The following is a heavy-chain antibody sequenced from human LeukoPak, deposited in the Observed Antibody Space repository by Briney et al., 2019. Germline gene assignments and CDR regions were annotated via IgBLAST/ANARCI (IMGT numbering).Heavy chain of an antibody. CDR1: GGSFSGYW. Sequence: PSETLSLTCAVYGGSFSGYWWSWIRQPPGKGLEWIGEINHSGSTNYNPSLKSRVTVSVDTSNNQFSLNLSSVTAADTALYYCARGVGATVFDYRGQGTLVTVSS. CDR2: INHSGST. CDR3: ARGVGATVFDY. D-gene: IGHD1-26*01. V-gene: IGHV4-34*01. J-gene: IGHJ4*02.